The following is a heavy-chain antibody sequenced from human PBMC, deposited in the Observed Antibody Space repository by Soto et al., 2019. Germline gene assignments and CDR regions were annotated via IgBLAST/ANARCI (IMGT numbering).Heavy chain of an antibody. J-gene: IGHJ6*02. Sequence: QVQLVQSGTEVKRPGDSVKVSCKASGYTFTGYYVHWVRQAPGQGLEWMGWINPNSGDTYLAQRFQGRVTMNRDTSIGTADMELRGLTSDDTAEYYCAKGGAIVAAGTRVYLYNAMDVWGQGTTVTVSS. CDR2: INPNSGDT. CDR3: AKGGAIVAAGTRVYLYNAMDV. V-gene: IGHV1-2*02. D-gene: IGHD1-26*01. CDR1: GYTFTGYY.